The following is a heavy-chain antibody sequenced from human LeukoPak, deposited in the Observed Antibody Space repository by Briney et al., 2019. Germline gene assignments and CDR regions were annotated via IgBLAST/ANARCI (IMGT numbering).Heavy chain of an antibody. CDR2: IYYSGNT. V-gene: IGHV4-39*07. CDR1: GDSISTSNSY. Sequence: SETLSLTCTVSGDSISTSNSYWGWIRQPPGKGLEWIGSIYYSGNTYYNSSLKSRVTISVDTSKNQFSLKLSSVTAADTAVYYCARNRRAFDIWGQGTMVTVSS. J-gene: IGHJ3*02. CDR3: ARNRRAFDI.